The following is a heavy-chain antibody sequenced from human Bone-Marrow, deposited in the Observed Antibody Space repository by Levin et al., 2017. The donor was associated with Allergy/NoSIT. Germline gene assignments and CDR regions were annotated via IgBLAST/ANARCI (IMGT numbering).Heavy chain of an antibody. D-gene: IGHD3-10*01. CDR2: IYWDDDK. CDR3: AHSRYPYGPGPFDC. Sequence: SGPTLVKPTQTLTLTCTFSGFSLSTGGVGVGWIRQPPGKALEWLALIYWDDDKRYSPSLKSRLTITKDTSKNQVVLTMTKMGPVDTATYYCAHSRYPYGPGPFDCWGQGTLVTVSS. CDR1: GFSLSTGGVG. V-gene: IGHV2-5*02. J-gene: IGHJ4*02.